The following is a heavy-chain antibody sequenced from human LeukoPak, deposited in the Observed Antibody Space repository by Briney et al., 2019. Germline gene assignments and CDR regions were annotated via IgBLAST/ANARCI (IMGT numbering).Heavy chain of an antibody. CDR1: GLSVRGSY. V-gene: IGHV3-53*01. Sequence: GGTLRLSCEVSGLSVRGSYMSWVRQAPGKGLEWVSVIYSGDRTYYADSVKGRFTISRDTSKNTLYLHMNNLRADDTAMYYCTRDLTGTTWSENDYWGQGTLVTISS. J-gene: IGHJ4*02. CDR3: TRDLTGTTWSENDY. CDR2: IYSGDRT. D-gene: IGHD6-13*01.